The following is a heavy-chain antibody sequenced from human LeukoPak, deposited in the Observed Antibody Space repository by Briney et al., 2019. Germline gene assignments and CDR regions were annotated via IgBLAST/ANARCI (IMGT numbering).Heavy chain of an antibody. CDR3: ARGLGAMVRGVISLRSRYYYYMDV. D-gene: IGHD3-10*01. J-gene: IGHJ6*03. CDR2: MNPNSGNT. Sequence: APVKVSCKVSGYTLTELSMHWVRQATGQGLEWMGWMNPNSGNTGYAQKFQGRVTMIRNTSISTAYMELSSLRSEDTAVYYCARGLGAMVRGVISLRSRYYYYMDVWGKGTTVTISS. CDR1: GYTLTELS. V-gene: IGHV1-8*01.